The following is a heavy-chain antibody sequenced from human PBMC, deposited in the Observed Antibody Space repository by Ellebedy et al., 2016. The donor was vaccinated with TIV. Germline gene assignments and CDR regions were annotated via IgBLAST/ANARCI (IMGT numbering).Heavy chain of an antibody. D-gene: IGHD3-16*01. Sequence: GESLKISCAASGFAFSSYAMHWVRQAPGKGLEWVAVIANDESGRHYADSVKGRFTISRDNSKNTLDLQMNSLRVEDTAVYFCVRARNYALDSWGQGTLVTVSS. J-gene: IGHJ4*02. CDR2: IANDESGR. CDR3: VRARNYALDS. CDR1: GFAFSSYA. V-gene: IGHV3-30*03.